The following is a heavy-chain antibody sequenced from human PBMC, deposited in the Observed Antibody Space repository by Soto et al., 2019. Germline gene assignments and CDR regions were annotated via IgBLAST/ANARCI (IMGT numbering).Heavy chain of an antibody. D-gene: IGHD3-10*01. V-gene: IGHV1-18*01. CDR3: ARVSMAQRTYYYYMDV. CDR2: ISAYNGNT. J-gene: IGHJ6*03. CDR1: GYTFTSYG. Sequence: ASVKVSCTASGYTFTSYGISWVRQAPGQGLEWMGWISAYNGNTNYAQKLQGRVTMTTDTSTSTAYMELRSLRSDDTAVYYCARVSMAQRTYYYYMDVWGKGTTVTVSS.